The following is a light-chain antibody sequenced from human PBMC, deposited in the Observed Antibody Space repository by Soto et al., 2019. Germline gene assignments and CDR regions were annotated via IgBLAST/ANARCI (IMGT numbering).Light chain of an antibody. Sequence: DIQMTQSPSTLSASVGDRVTITCRASQSISSWLAWYQQKPGKAPKLLIYKASSLESGVPSRFSGSGSGTEFTLTISSLQPDDFATYYCQQYNSYWTLRQGNKVDI. CDR3: QQYNSYWT. V-gene: IGKV1-5*03. CDR2: KAS. J-gene: IGKJ1*01. CDR1: QSISSW.